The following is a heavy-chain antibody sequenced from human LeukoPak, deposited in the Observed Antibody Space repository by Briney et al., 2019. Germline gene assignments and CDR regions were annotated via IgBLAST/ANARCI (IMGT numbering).Heavy chain of an antibody. J-gene: IGHJ4*02. CDR1: RFTFKSYS. Sequence: GGSLRLSCVASRFTFKSYSMNWVRQAPGKGLDWVSHISGSSSTLYYADSVRGRFTISRDNARNSLYLQMNSLRAEDTAVYYCVRDGYDSSGYQYYFDFWGQGTLVTVSS. V-gene: IGHV3-48*01. CDR3: VRDGYDSSGYQYYFDF. D-gene: IGHD3-22*01. CDR2: ISGSSSTL.